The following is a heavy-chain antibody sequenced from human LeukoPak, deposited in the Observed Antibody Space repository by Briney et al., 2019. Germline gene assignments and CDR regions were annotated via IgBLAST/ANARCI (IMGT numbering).Heavy chain of an antibody. J-gene: IGHJ6*03. Sequence: PGGSLGLSCAASGFTFSSYSMNWVRQAPGKGLEWVSSISSSSSYIYYADSVKGRFTISRDNAKNSLYLQMNSLRAEDTAVYYCAREYGDLYYYYMDVWGKGTTVTVSS. CDR3: AREYGDLYYYYMDV. V-gene: IGHV3-21*01. D-gene: IGHD4-17*01. CDR2: ISSSSSYI. CDR1: GFTFSSYS.